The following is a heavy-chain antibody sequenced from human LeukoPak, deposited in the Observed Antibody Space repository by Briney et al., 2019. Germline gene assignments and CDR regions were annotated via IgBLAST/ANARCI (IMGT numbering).Heavy chain of an antibody. D-gene: IGHD3-3*01. V-gene: IGHV4-4*07. CDR1: GGSISSYY. J-gene: IGHJ4*02. CDR2: IYTSGST. CDR3: AREPEGFWSGYHPYYFDY. Sequence: SETLSLTCTVSGGSISSYYWSWIRQPAGKGLEWIGRIYTSGSTNYNPSLKSRVTISVDTSKNQFSLKLSSVTAADTAVYYCAREPEGFWSGYHPYYFDYWGQGTLVTVSS.